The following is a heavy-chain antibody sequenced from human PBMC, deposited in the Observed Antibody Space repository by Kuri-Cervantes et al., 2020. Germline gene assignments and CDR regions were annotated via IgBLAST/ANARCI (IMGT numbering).Heavy chain of an antibody. D-gene: IGHD3-10*01. CDR1: GGSLSGYY. J-gene: IGHJ4*02. CDR3: ARRMVRGVIITRYYFDY. CDR2: INHSGST. Sequence: GSLRLSCAVYGGSLSGYYWSWIRQPPGKGLEWIGEINHSGSTNYNPSLKSRVTISVDTSKNQSSLKLSSVTAADTAVYYCARRMVRGVIITRYYFDYWGQGTLVTVSS. V-gene: IGHV4-34*01.